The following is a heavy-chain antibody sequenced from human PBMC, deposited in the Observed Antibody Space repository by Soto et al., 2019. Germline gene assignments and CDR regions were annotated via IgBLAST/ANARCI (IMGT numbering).Heavy chain of an antibody. CDR3: ARRSQYSGYAASRYYFDY. D-gene: IGHD5-12*01. CDR2: IYYSWST. V-gene: IGHV4-59*08. J-gene: IGHJ4*02. CDR1: GGSISSYY. Sequence: QVQLQESGPGLVKPSETLSLTCTVSGGSISSYYWSWIRQPPGKGLEWIGYIYYSWSTNYNPSLKSRVTISVDSSKPQFSLKLSSVTAADTTVYYCARRSQYSGYAASRYYFDYWGQGTLVTVSS.